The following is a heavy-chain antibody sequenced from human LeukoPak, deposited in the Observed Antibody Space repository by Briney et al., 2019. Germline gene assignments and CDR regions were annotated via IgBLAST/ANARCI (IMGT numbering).Heavy chain of an antibody. V-gene: IGHV3-30*03. Sequence: PGGSLRLSCAASGFTFSSYGMHWVRQAPGKGLEWVAVISYDGSDKFYAGSVKGRFTISRDNSKNTLHLQMNSLRAEDTAVYYCARDLYSYGYYYGMDVWGQGTTVTVSS. CDR1: GFTFSSYG. J-gene: IGHJ6*02. D-gene: IGHD5-18*01. CDR2: ISYDGSDK. CDR3: ARDLYSYGYYYGMDV.